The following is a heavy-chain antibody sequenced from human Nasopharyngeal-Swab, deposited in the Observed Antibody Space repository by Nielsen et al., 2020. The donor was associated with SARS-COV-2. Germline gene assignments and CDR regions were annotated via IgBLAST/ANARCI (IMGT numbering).Heavy chain of an antibody. CDR1: GGSISSGGYY. J-gene: IGHJ3*02. V-gene: IGHV4-31*03. Sequence: SETLSLTCTVSGGSISSGGYYWSWIRQHPGKGLEWIGYIYYSGSTYYNPSLKSRVTISVDTSNNQFSLKLSSVTAADTAVYYCARDPVYDYVWGSYRIYAFDIWGQGTMVTVSS. CDR2: IYYSGST. CDR3: ARDPVYDYVWGSYRIYAFDI. D-gene: IGHD3-16*02.